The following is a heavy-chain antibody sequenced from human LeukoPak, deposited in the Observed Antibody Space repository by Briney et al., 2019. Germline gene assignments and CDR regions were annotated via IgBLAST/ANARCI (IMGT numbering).Heavy chain of an antibody. V-gene: IGHV1-2*02. J-gene: IGHJ6*03. CDR3: ARANFDYSNYAYYYFMDV. Sequence: GASVKVSCKASGYTFTTYYMHWVRQAPGQGLEWMGWINPNSGGTNYAQKFQDRVTMTRDVSISTAYMELSRLTSDDTAMYYCARANFDYSNYAYYYFMDVWGKGTTVTVS. D-gene: IGHD4-11*01. CDR2: INPNSGGT. CDR1: GYTFTTYY.